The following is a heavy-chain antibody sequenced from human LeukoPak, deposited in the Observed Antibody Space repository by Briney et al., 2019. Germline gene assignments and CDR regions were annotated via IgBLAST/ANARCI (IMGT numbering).Heavy chain of an antibody. J-gene: IGHJ4*02. V-gene: IGHV4-34*01. D-gene: IGHD6-19*01. CDR3: ARHGSGIAVAEGVWVH. Sequence: PSETLSLTCAVYGGSFSGYYWSWIRQPPGKGLEWIGEINHSGSTNYNPSLKSRVTISVDTSKNQFSLKLSSVTAADTAVYYCARHGSGIAVAEGVWVHWGQGTLVTVSS. CDR2: INHSGST. CDR1: GGSFSGYY.